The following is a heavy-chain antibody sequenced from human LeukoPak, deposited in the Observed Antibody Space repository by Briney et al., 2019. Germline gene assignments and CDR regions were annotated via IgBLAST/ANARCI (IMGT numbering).Heavy chain of an antibody. V-gene: IGHV4-34*01. CDR3: ARGGNCGGGTCYSDRGWFDP. J-gene: IGHJ5*02. D-gene: IGHD2-15*01. Sequence: SETLSLTCAVYGGSFSAYYWSWIRQPPGKVLKWIGEINHSGSTNYNPSLKSRVVISVDTSKKQFSLKLSSVTAADTAVYYCARGGNCGGGTCYSDRGWFDPWGQGTLVTVSS. CDR2: INHSGST. CDR1: GGSFSAYY.